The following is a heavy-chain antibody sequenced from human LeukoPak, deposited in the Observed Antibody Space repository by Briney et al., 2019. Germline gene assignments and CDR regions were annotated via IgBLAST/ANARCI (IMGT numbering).Heavy chain of an antibody. D-gene: IGHD3-9*01. V-gene: IGHV1-69*13. CDR1: GGTFSSYA. CDR2: IIPIFGTA. CDR3: ARARHDQAYDILTEIDY. Sequence: ASVKVSCKASGGTFSSYAISWVRQAPGQGLEWMGGIIPIFGTANYAQKFQGRVTITADESTSTAYMELSSLRSEDTAVYCCARARHDQAYDILTEIDYWGQGTLVTVSS. J-gene: IGHJ4*02.